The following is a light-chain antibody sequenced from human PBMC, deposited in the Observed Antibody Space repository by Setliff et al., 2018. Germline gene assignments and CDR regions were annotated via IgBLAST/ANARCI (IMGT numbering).Light chain of an antibody. Sequence: TQPAAVSGSPGQSVAISCSGSSSDVGGYDFVSWYQQHPGKAPKLIIYGVSDRPSGVSNRFSGSKSGNTASLTISGLQTEDEADYYCNAYTSGTTYVFGTGTKGTVL. CDR3: NAYTSGTTYV. V-gene: IGLV2-14*03. CDR1: SSDVGGYDF. CDR2: GVS. J-gene: IGLJ1*01.